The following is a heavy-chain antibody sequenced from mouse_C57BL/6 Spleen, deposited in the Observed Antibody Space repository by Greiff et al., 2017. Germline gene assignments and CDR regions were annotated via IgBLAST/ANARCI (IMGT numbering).Heavy chain of an antibody. CDR3: TGGRYYAMDY. V-gene: IGHV6-3*01. Sequence: EVQLQESGGGLVQPGGSMKLSCVASGFTFSNSWMNWVRQSPETGLEWVAQIRLKSDNYATHYAESVKGRFTISRDDSKSSVYLQMNNLRAEDTGIYYCTGGRYYAMDYWGQGTSVTVSS. J-gene: IGHJ4*01. CDR2: IRLKSDNYAT. CDR1: GFTFSNSW.